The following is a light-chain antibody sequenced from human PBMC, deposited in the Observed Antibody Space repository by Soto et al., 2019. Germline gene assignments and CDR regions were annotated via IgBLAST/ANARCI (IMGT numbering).Light chain of an antibody. CDR3: SSYKSSSSYV. V-gene: IGLV2-14*01. CDR2: DVS. J-gene: IGLJ1*01. Sequence: QSALTQPASVSGSPGQSITLLCTGTSSDVGGYNSVSWYQQHPGKAPKLMIHDVSNRPSGVSNRFSGSKSGNTASLTISGLQAEDEADYYCSSYKSSSSYVFGTGTKVTV. CDR1: SSDVGGYNS.